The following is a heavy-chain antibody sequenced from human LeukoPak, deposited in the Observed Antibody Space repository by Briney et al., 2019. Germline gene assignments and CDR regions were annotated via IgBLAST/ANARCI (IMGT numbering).Heavy chain of an antibody. Sequence: SETLFLTCTVSGGSINNYYWSRIRQPPGKGLEWIGYIYYRGSTNYNPSLKSRVTFSVDTSKNQFSLKLNSVTAADTAVYYCARGGDYGDLRYFDYWGQGTLVTVSS. J-gene: IGHJ4*02. CDR1: GGSINNYY. CDR3: ARGGDYGDLRYFDY. CDR2: IYYRGST. D-gene: IGHD4-17*01. V-gene: IGHV4-59*01.